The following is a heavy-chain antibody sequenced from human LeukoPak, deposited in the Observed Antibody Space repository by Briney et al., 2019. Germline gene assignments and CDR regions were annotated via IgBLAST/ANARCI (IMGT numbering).Heavy chain of an antibody. CDR1: GFTVSSNY. CDR3: AREGKIYYDSSGYYFHRHFDY. Sequence: GGSLRLSCAASGFTVSSNYMSWVRQAPGKGLEWVLVIYSGGSTYYADSVKGRFTISRDNSKNTLYLQMNSLRAEDTAVCYCAREGKIYYDSSGYYFHRHFDYWGQGTLVTVSS. J-gene: IGHJ4*02. D-gene: IGHD3-22*01. V-gene: IGHV3-53*01. CDR2: IYSGGST.